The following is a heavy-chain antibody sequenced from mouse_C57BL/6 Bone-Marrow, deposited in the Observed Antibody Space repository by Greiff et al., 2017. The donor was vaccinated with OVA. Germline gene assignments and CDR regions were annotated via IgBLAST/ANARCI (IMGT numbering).Heavy chain of an antibody. CDR1: GYTFTDYY. J-gene: IGHJ2*01. Sequence: EVQLQQSGPELVKPGASVKISCKASGYTFTDYYMNWVKQSHGKSLEGIGDINPNNGGTSYNQKFKGKATLTVDKSSSTAYMELRSLTSEDSAVYYCARWDDGYYNYWGQGTTLTVSS. V-gene: IGHV1-26*01. D-gene: IGHD2-3*01. CDR2: INPNNGGT. CDR3: ARWDDGYYNY.